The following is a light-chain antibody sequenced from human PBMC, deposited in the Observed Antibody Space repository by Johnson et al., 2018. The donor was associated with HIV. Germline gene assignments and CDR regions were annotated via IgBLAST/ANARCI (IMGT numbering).Light chain of an antibody. CDR2: DND. CDR3: ATWDASLSANV. V-gene: IGLV1-51*02. J-gene: IGLJ1*01. Sequence: QSVLTQPPSVSAAPGRWVTVSCSGTTSNIGDHSVSWFQHLPGAAPKLLIYDNDRRPSGVPDRFSGSKSAASATLDITGLQSGDEGDYYCATWDASLSANVVGRGTNVTV. CDR1: TSNIGDHS.